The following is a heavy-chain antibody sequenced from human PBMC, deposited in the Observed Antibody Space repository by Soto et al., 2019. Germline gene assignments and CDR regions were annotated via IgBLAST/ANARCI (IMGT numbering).Heavy chain of an antibody. D-gene: IGHD6-13*01. CDR3: AKAVPTIAAATERYNWFDP. Sequence: GGSLRLSCAASGFTFSSYAMSWVRQAPGKGLEWVSAISGSGGSTYYADSVKGRFTISRDNSKNTLYLQMNSLRAEDTAVYYCAKAVPTIAAATERYNWFDPWGQGTLVTVSS. J-gene: IGHJ5*02. V-gene: IGHV3-23*01. CDR1: GFTFSSYA. CDR2: ISGSGGST.